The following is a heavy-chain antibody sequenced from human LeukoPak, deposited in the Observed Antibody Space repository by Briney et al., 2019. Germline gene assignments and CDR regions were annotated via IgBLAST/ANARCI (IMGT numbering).Heavy chain of an antibody. CDR3: ARSFLMSFGELLSGGFDV. J-gene: IGHJ3*01. V-gene: IGHV3-7*01. Sequence: GGSLRLSCAASGFTFSSYWMSWLRQAPGKGLEWVASIQHDGSDQYYEDSVKGRFTISRDNAKDSLFLQMNSLRAEDTAVYFCARSFLMSFGELLSGGFDVWGQGAMVTVSS. CDR1: GFTFSSYW. CDR2: IQHDGSDQ. D-gene: IGHD3-10*01.